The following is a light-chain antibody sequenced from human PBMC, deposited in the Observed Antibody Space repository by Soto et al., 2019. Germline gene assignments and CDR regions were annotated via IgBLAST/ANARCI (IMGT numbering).Light chain of an antibody. CDR2: SND. Sequence: QSVLTQPPSACGTPGQRVTISCSGSSSNIGSNTVNWYQQLPGTAPKVLIYSNDQRPSGVPDRFSGSKSGTSASLAISGLQSGDEADYYCAAWDGSLNGWVFGGGTKLTVL. J-gene: IGLJ3*02. CDR3: AAWDGSLNGWV. V-gene: IGLV1-44*01. CDR1: SSNIGSNT.